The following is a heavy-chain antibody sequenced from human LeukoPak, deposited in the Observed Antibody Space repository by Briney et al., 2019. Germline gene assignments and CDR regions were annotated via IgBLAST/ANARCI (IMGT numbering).Heavy chain of an antibody. CDR1: GGSISSYY. Sequence: SETLSLTCTVSGGSISSYYWSWIRQPPGKGLEWIGSIYYSGSTNYNPSLKSRVTISVDTSKNQFSLKLSSVTAADTAVYYCARAASYYDILTGYNPWFDPWGQGTLVTVSS. CDR2: IYYSGST. J-gene: IGHJ5*02. CDR3: ARAASYYDILTGYNPWFDP. D-gene: IGHD3-9*01. V-gene: IGHV4-59*01.